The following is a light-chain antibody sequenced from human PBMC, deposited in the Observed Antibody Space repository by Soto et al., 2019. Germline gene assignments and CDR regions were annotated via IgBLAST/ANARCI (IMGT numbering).Light chain of an antibody. CDR2: DAS. CDR1: RSVSSY. Sequence: EIVLTQSPATLSLSPGERATLSCRASRSVSSYLAWYQQKPGQAHRLLIYDASNRATGVQDRFSGTGSGTEFTLTIRSLQSEDFAVYYCQHYKNWPLTFGQGTKVDIK. CDR3: QHYKNWPLT. J-gene: IGKJ1*01. V-gene: IGKV3-11*01.